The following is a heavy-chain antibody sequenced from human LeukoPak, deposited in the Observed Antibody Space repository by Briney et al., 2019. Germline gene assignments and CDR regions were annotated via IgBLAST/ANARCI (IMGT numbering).Heavy chain of an antibody. CDR2: INPSGSST. CDR3: ARGQWELLELDY. J-gene: IGHJ4*02. Sequence: ASVKVSCKASGYTFTSYYMHWVRQAPGQGLEWMGLINPSGSSTSYAQKFQGRLSLTRDMSTSTDYMELSSLRSEDTAVYYCARGQWELLELDYWGQGTLVTVSS. V-gene: IGHV1-46*01. D-gene: IGHD1-26*01. CDR1: GYTFTSYY.